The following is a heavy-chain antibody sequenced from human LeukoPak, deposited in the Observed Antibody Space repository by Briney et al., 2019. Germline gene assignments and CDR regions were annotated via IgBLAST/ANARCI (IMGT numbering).Heavy chain of an antibody. CDR1: GFTFSRHG. J-gene: IGHJ4*02. CDR2: ITSSGSYI. V-gene: IGHV3-21*01. Sequence: GGSLRPSCAASGFTFSRHGMYWVRQAPGKGLEWVSSITSSGSYIYYADSVKGRFTISRDNAKNSLYLQMNSLRAEDTALYYCARRYAVYGDYTRDHSIDYWGQGTLVTVSS. D-gene: IGHD4-17*01. CDR3: ARRYAVYGDYTRDHSIDY.